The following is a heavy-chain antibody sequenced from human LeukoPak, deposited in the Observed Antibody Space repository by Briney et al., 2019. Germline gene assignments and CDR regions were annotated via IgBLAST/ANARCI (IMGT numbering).Heavy chain of an antibody. CDR2: INPSGGST. D-gene: IGHD3-22*01. CDR3: ASFGSGYYYALHY. V-gene: IGHV1-46*01. Sequence: ASVKVSCKASGYTFTSYYMHWVRQAPGQGLEWMGIINPSGGSTSYAQKFQGRVTMTRDTSTSAVYMELSSLRSEDTAVYYCASFGSGYYYALHYWGQGTLVTVSS. CDR1: GYTFTSYY. J-gene: IGHJ4*02.